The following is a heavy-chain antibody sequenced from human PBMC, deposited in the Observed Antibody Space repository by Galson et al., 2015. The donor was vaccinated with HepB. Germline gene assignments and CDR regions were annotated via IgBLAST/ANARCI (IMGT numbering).Heavy chain of an antibody. D-gene: IGHD2-15*01. CDR3: ARHVGESGSYGMDV. V-gene: IGHV4-59*08. Sequence: ETLSLTCTVSGGSINFYYWSWIRQPPGKGLEWIGHISYSGTTNYNPSLKSRVTISLDTSKNHFSLKLRSVTAADTAVYYCARHVGESGSYGMDVWGQGTTVTVSS. J-gene: IGHJ6*02. CDR1: GGSINFYY. CDR2: ISYSGTT.